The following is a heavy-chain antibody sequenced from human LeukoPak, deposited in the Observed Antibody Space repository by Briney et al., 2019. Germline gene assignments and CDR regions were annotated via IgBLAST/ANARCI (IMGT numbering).Heavy chain of an antibody. Sequence: PSETLSLTCTVSGGSISSYYWSWIRQPPGKGLEWIGYIYYSGSTNYNPSLKSRVTISVDTSKNQFSLKLSSVTAADTAVYYCARQAEAMDVWGQGTTVTVSS. J-gene: IGHJ6*02. CDR1: GGSISSYY. CDR2: IYYSGST. CDR3: ARQAEAMDV. V-gene: IGHV4-59*08. D-gene: IGHD6-19*01.